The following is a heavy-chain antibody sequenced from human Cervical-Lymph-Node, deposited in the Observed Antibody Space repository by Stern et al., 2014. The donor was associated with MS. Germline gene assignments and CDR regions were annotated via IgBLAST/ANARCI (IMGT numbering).Heavy chain of an antibody. CDR3: ARLAYNYDSSGYSRPLDY. J-gene: IGHJ4*02. Sequence: EVQLVESGGDLVQPGGSLRLSCAASGFTFSNYWMQWVRQAPGKGLVWVSHINSDGSNTGYADSVKGRFTVSRDNAKNTLFLHMNRLRAADTAVYYCARLAYNYDSSGYSRPLDYWGQGILVTVSS. CDR2: INSDGSNT. CDR1: GFTFSNYW. V-gene: IGHV3-74*02. D-gene: IGHD3-22*01.